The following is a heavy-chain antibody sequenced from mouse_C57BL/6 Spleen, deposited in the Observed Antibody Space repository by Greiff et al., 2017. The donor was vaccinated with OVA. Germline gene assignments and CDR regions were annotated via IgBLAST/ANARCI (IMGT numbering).Heavy chain of an antibody. D-gene: IGHD1-1*01. CDR1: GYTFTSYW. V-gene: IGHV1-55*01. Sequence: QVQLQQPGAELVKPGASVKMSCTASGYTFTSYWITWVQQSPGQGLEWIGDIYPGSGSTNYNEKFKSKATLTVDTSSSTAYMQLSSLTSEDSAVYYCARGYYGSSHWYFDVWGTGTTVTVSS. J-gene: IGHJ1*03. CDR3: ARGYYGSSHWYFDV. CDR2: IYPGSGST.